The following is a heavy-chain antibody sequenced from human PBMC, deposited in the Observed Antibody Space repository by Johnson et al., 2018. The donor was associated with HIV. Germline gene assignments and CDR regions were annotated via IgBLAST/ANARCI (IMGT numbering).Heavy chain of an antibody. D-gene: IGHD6-6*01. J-gene: IGHJ3*02. CDR3: ASGVTARAPLLI. CDR2: ISYDGTNT. Sequence: QVQLVESGGGVVQPGGSLRLSCAASGFTFTNNAIHWVRQAPGKGLEWVAVISYDGTNTYYADSVKGRFTISRDNSRNTVFLQMIILRPKDTAMYYCASGVTARAPLLIWGQGTMVTVSS. CDR1: GFTFTNNA. V-gene: IGHV3-30*04.